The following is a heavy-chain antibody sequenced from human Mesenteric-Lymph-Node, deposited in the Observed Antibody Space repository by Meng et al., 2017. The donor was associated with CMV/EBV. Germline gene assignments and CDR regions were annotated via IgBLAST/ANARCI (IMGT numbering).Heavy chain of an antibody. CDR1: GYTFTSYD. V-gene: IGHV1-46*01. J-gene: IGHJ4*02. D-gene: IGHD6-13*01. CDR2: INPSGGST. Sequence: ASVKVSCRASGYTFTSYDINWVRQATGQGLEWMGIINPSGGSTSYAQKFQGRVTMTRDTSTSTVYMELSSLRSEDTAVYYCARTPGWQQLHFDYWGQGTLVTVSS. CDR3: ARTPGWQQLHFDY.